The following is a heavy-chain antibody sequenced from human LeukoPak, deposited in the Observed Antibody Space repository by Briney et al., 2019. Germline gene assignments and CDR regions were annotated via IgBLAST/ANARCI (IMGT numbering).Heavy chain of an antibody. V-gene: IGHV4-38-2*02. CDR1: GDSISSGNY. J-gene: IGHJ5*02. CDR2: IFHTGST. Sequence: SETLSLTCTVSGDSISSGNYWGWIRQPPGKGLEWIGSIFHTGSTYFNLSLKSRVTISVDTSKNQFSLRLSSVTAADTAVYYCARASNWFDPWGQGTLVTVSS. CDR3: ARASNWFDP.